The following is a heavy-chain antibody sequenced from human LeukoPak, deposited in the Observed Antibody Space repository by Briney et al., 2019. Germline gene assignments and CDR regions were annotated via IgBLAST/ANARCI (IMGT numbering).Heavy chain of an antibody. CDR2: ISSGNSNI. CDR1: GFSFGTYG. CDR3: ATIDGYSYGSPYYYYGMDV. V-gene: IGHV3-48*01. D-gene: IGHD5-18*01. Sequence: PGGSLRLSCAASGFSFGTYGLHWVRQAPGKGLEWVSSISSGNSNIQSADSVKGRFTISRDNSKNTLYLQMNSLRAEDTAVYYCATIDGYSYGSPYYYYGMDVWGQGTTVTVSS. J-gene: IGHJ6*02.